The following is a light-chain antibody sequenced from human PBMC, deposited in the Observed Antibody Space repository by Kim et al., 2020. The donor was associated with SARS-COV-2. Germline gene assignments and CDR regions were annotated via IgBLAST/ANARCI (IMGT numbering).Light chain of an antibody. CDR2: EDD. CDR3: AAWDDSRNELV. CDR1: SSTIGNNA. V-gene: IGLV1-36*01. Sequence: QSVLTQPPSVSESPRQRVTISWSGSSSTIGNNAVNWYQQLPGKAPKLLIYEDDLLPSGVSDRFSGSKSSTSASLAISELESENEADYNCAAWDDSRNELVFGGGTQLTVL. J-gene: IGLJ3*02.